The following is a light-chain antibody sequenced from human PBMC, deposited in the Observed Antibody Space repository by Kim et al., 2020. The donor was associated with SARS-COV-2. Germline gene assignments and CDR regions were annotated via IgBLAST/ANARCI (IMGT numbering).Light chain of an antibody. CDR3: QQYGAYYYS. V-gene: IGKV1-5*01. CDR1: QNVSSR. Sequence: DVQMTQSPSTLSASVGDRVTITCRASQNVSSRLAWYQQKPGQAPNVLIYDASALKSGVPSRFSASGSGTDFTLTISSLQPDDFATYFCQQYGAYYYSFGQGTKLEIK. CDR2: DAS. J-gene: IGKJ2*03.